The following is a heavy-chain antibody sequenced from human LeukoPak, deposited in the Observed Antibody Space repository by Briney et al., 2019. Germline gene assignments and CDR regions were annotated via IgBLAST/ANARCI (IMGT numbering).Heavy chain of an antibody. J-gene: IGHJ6*02. CDR3: AREANYDFWSGYYKYYYYGMDV. V-gene: IGHV1-18*01. D-gene: IGHD3-3*01. CDR1: GYTFTSYG. CDR2: ISAYNGNT. Sequence: XSVKVSCKASGYTFTSYGISWVRQAPGQGLEWMGWISAYNGNTNYAQKLQGRVTMTTDTSTSTAYMELRSLRSDDTAVYYCAREANYDFWSGYYKYYYYGMDVWGQGTTVTVSS.